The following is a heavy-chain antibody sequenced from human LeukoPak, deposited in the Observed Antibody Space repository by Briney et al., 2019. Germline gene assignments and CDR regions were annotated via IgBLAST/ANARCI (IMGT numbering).Heavy chain of an antibody. CDR3: ARDSSGYYYPGAFDI. V-gene: IGHV1-69*13. CDR1: GGTFSSYA. Sequence: SVKVSCKASGGTFSSYAISWVRQAPGQGLEWMGGIIPIFGTANYAQKFQGRVTITADESTSTAYMELSSLRSEDTAVYYCARDSSGYYYPGAFDIWGQGTMVTVPS. D-gene: IGHD3-22*01. J-gene: IGHJ3*02. CDR2: IIPIFGTA.